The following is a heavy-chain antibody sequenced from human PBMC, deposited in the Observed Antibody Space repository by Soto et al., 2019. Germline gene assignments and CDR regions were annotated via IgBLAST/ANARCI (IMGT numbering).Heavy chain of an antibody. D-gene: IGHD2-15*01. V-gene: IGHV3-21*01. Sequence: PGGSLRLSCAASGFTFSLYSMDWVRQAPGKGLQWVSSISPTSNYAYYADSVKGRFTTSRDNAKNSFFLQMNSLRAEDTALYYCVFALVSPEGSLDPWGQGTLVTVSS. CDR1: GFTFSLYS. CDR3: VFALVSPEGSLDP. CDR2: ISPTSNYA. J-gene: IGHJ5*02.